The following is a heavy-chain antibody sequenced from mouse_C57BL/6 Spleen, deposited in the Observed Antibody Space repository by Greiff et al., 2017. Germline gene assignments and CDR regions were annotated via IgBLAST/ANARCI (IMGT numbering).Heavy chain of an antibody. CDR3: ASHYGNYERDAMDY. CDR1: GFTFSSYA. Sequence: EVQLVESGGGLVKPGGSLKLSCAASGFTFSSYAMSWVRQTPEKRLEWVATISDGGSYTYYPDNVKGRFTISRDNAKNNLYLQMSHLKSEDTAMYYCASHYGNYERDAMDYWGQGTSVTVSS. J-gene: IGHJ4*01. V-gene: IGHV5-4*01. CDR2: ISDGGSYT. D-gene: IGHD2-1*01.